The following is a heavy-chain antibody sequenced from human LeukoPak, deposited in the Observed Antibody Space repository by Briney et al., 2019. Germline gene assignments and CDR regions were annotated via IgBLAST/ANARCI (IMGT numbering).Heavy chain of an antibody. J-gene: IGHJ6*04. V-gene: IGHV3-23*01. CDR2: ISDSGHRT. Sequence: GETLRLSCAASGFTFSTYGMTWVRQAPGKGLEWVSAISDSGHRTFYADSVKGRVTISRDNSKNTLYLQINSLRAEDTAVYYRAELGITMIGGVWGKGTTVTISS. D-gene: IGHD3-10*02. CDR3: AELGITMIGGV. CDR1: GFTFSTYG.